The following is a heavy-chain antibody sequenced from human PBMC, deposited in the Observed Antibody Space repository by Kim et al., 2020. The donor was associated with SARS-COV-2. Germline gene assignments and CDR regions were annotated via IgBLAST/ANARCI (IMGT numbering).Heavy chain of an antibody. CDR2: IRGSGGTT. Sequence: GGSLRLSCAASGFIFSTYGVTWVRQAPGKGLDWVSSIRGSGGTTFYADSVKGRFTISRDNSKNTLYLQMSSLGVEDTAVYYCAKGRTTTWTLDAFDIWGQGTMVTISS. V-gene: IGHV3-23*01. J-gene: IGHJ3*02. D-gene: IGHD2-2*01. CDR3: AKGRTTTWTLDAFDI. CDR1: GFIFSTYG.